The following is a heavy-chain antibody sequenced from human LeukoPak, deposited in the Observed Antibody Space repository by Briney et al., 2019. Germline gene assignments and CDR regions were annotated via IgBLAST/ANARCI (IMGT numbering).Heavy chain of an antibody. V-gene: IGHV4-31*03. Sequence: SETLSLTCTVSGGSVSSGGYYWSWIRQHPGKGLEWIGYIYYSGSTYYNPSLKSRVTISVDTSKNQFSLKLSSVTAADTAVYYCARATPLRYFDWLFSPYYFDYWGQGTLVTVSS. D-gene: IGHD3-9*01. J-gene: IGHJ4*02. CDR3: ARATPLRYFDWLFSPYYFDY. CDR1: GGSVSSGGYY. CDR2: IYYSGST.